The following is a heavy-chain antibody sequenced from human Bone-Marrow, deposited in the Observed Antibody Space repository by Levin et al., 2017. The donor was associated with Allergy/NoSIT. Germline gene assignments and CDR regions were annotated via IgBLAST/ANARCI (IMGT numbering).Heavy chain of an antibody. D-gene: IGHD2/OR15-2a*01. CDR2: IWFDGKNK. V-gene: IGHV3-33*01. CDR3: ARESLSDELLDH. CDR1: GFRFTRHA. J-gene: IGHJ4*02. Sequence: GESLKISCAASGFRFTRHAMHWVRQAPGKGLEWVAVIWFDGKNKYYADSVRGRFTISRDNSNNTLYLNMDSLRAEDTAVYHCARESLSDELLDHWGQGTRVAVSS.